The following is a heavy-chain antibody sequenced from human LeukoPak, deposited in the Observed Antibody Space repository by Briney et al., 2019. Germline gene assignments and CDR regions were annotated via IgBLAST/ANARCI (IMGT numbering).Heavy chain of an antibody. CDR2: MNPNSGNT. D-gene: IGHD3-16*01. CDR3: ARKFRTTLEVRKYYYYYMDV. J-gene: IGHJ6*03. V-gene: IGHV1-8*01. CDR1: GYTFTSYD. Sequence: ASVKVSCKASGYTFTSYDINWVRQATGQGLEWMGWMNPNSGNTGYAQKFQGRVTMTGNTSISTAYMELSSLRSEDTAVYYCARKFRTTLEVRKYYYYYMDVWGKGTTVTVSS.